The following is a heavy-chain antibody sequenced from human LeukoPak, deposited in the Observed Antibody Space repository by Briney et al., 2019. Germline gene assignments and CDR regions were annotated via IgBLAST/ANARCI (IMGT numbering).Heavy chain of an antibody. CDR2: IYYSGST. D-gene: IGHD5-18*01. Sequence: SQTLSLTCTVSGGSISSGGYYWRWIRQHPGKGLEWIGHIYYSGSTYYNPSLKSRVTISVDTSKNQFSLKLSSVTAADTAVYYCARANSAIGTSYYYYCMDVWGKGTTVTVSS. V-gene: IGHV4-31*03. CDR1: GGSISSGGYY. CDR3: ARANSAIGTSYYYYCMDV. J-gene: IGHJ6*03.